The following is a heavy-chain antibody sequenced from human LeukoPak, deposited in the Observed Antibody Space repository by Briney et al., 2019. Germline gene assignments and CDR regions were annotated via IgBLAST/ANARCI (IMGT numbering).Heavy chain of an antibody. V-gene: IGHV3-53*01. CDR1: GFTVSSNY. CDR2: IYSGGST. Sequence: PGGSLRLSCAASGFTVSSNYMSWVRQAPGKGLEWVSVIYSGGSTYYADSVKGRFTISRDNSKNTLYLQMNSLRAEDTAVYYCARGANYGSGSYFPYYYYYMDVWGKGTTVTISS. CDR3: ARGANYGSGSYFPYYYYYMDV. J-gene: IGHJ6*03. D-gene: IGHD3-10*01.